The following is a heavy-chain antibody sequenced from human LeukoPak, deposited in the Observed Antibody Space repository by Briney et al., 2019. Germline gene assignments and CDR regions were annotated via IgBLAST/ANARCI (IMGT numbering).Heavy chain of an antibody. CDR1: GFTFSSYW. CDR3: ASGYSGYDLLENDY. CDR2: IKRDGSEK. V-gene: IGHV3-7*03. Sequence: GGSLRLSCAASGFTFSSYWMTWVRQAPGKGLEWVANIKRDGSEKHYVDSVKGRFTISRDNAKNSLYLQMNSLRAEDTAVYYCASGYSGYDLLENDYWGQGTLVTVSS. D-gene: IGHD5-12*01. J-gene: IGHJ4*02.